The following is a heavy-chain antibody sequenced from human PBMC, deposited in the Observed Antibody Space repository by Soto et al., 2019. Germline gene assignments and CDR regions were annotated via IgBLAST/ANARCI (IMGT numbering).Heavy chain of an antibody. CDR1: GYSFTSYW. D-gene: IGHD2-15*01. V-gene: IGHV5-51*01. CDR3: YLVVVAAKYYYYYGMDV. CDR2: IYPGDSDT. J-gene: IGHJ6*02. Sequence: GESLKISCQGSGYSFTSYWIGWVRQMPGKGLEWMGIIYPGDSDTRYSPSFQGQVTISADKSISTAYLQWSSLKASDTAMYYCYLVVVAAKYYYYYGMDVWGQGTTVTVSS.